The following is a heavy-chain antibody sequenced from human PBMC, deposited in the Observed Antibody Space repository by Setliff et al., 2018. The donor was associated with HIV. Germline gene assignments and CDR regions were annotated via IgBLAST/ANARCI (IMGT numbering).Heavy chain of an antibody. Sequence: GGSLRLSCAASGFTLSNSWMNWVRQAPGKGLEWVANIKDDGSETYYVDSVGGRFSISRDNAKNSVFLQMNSLRADDTAMYYCARDRRRYDIVTLHYMDVWGKGTTVTVSS. D-gene: IGHD3-9*01. CDR1: GFTLSNSW. CDR2: IKDDGSET. V-gene: IGHV3-7*01. J-gene: IGHJ6*03. CDR3: ARDRRRYDIVTLHYMDV.